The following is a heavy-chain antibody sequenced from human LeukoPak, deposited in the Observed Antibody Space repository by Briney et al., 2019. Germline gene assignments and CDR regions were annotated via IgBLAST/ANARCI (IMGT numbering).Heavy chain of an antibody. CDR2: IILIFGTA. CDR3: ARGEVPPHYFDY. J-gene: IGHJ4*02. Sequence: SVTVSCKASGGTFSSYAISWVRQAPGQGLEWVGGIILIFGTANYAQKFQGRVTITADESTNTAYMELSSLRSEDTAVYYCARGEVPPHYFDYWGQGSLVTVSS. V-gene: IGHV1-69*13. CDR1: GGTFSSYA.